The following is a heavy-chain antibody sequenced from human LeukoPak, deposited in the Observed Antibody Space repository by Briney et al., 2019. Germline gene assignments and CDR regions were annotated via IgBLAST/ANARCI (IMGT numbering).Heavy chain of an antibody. J-gene: IGHJ4*02. CDR2: INPSGGST. V-gene: IGHV1-46*01. CDR3: ARDPRPSYDSGGYYYPGDY. D-gene: IGHD3-22*01. Sequence: GASVKVSCKASGYTFTSYYMHWVRQAPGQGLEWMAIINPSGGSTSYAQKFQGRVTMTRDTSTSTVYMELSSLRSEGTAVYYCARDPRPSYDSGGYYYPGDYWGQGTLVTVSS. CDR1: GYTFTSYY.